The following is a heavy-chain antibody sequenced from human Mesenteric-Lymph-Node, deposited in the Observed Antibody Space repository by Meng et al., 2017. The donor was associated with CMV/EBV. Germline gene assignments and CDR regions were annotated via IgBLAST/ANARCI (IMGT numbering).Heavy chain of an antibody. V-gene: IGHV4-39*07. Sequence: SETLSLTCTVSGGSISSSSYYWGWIRQPPGKGLEWIGSIYYSGSTYYNPSLKSRVTISVDTSKNQFSLKLSSVTAADTAVYYCARDRRIAAYYYYGMDVWGQGTTVTVS. D-gene: IGHD6-6*01. CDR2: IYYSGST. J-gene: IGHJ6*02. CDR3: ARDRRIAAYYYYGMDV. CDR1: GGSISSSSYY.